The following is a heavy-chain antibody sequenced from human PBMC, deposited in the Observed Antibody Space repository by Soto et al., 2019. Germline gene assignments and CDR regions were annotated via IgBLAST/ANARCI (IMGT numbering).Heavy chain of an antibody. Sequence: EVQLLESGGGLVQPGGSLRLSCAASGFTFSSYAMSWVRQAPGKGLEWVSAISGSGGSTYYADSVKGRFTISRDNSKNPLYLQMNSLRAEDTAVYYCAKGGYYDYVWGSYRPFDYWGQGTLVTVSS. CDR2: ISGSGGST. J-gene: IGHJ4*02. D-gene: IGHD3-16*02. V-gene: IGHV3-23*01. CDR1: GFTFSSYA. CDR3: AKGGYYDYVWGSYRPFDY.